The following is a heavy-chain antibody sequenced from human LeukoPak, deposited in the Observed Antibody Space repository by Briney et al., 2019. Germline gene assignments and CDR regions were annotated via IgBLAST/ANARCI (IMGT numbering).Heavy chain of an antibody. D-gene: IGHD1-26*01. CDR3: ARKGWEPVDAFDI. Sequence: GGSLRLSCAASGFTFSSYSMNWVRQAPGKGLEWVSYISSSSSTIYYADSVKGRFTISRDNAKNSLYLQMNSLRAEDTAVYYCARKGWEPVDAFDIWGQGTMVTVSS. CDR2: ISSSSSTI. V-gene: IGHV3-48*01. CDR1: GFTFSSYS. J-gene: IGHJ3*02.